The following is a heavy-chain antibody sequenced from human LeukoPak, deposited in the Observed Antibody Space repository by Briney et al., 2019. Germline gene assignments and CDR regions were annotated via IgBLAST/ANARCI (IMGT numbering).Heavy chain of an antibody. D-gene: IGHD2-15*01. CDR2: INPNSGGT. V-gene: IGHV1-2*02. CDR3: ASEGYCSGGSCYSGLDY. Sequence: ASVKVSCKASGYTFTGYYMHWVRQAPGQGLEWMGWINPNSGGTNYAQKFQGRVTMTRDTSISTAYMELSRLRSDDTAVYYCASEGYCSGGSCYSGLDYWGQGTLVTVSS. J-gene: IGHJ4*02. CDR1: GYTFTGYY.